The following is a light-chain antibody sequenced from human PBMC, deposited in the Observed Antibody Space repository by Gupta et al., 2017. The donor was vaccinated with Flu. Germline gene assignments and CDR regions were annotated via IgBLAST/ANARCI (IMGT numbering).Light chain of an antibody. CDR2: AAS. J-gene: IGKJ4*01. V-gene: IGKV3-15*01. Sequence: DRLSMSPGERVTISCRASQSISGNLAWYQQKPGQAPRLLIDAASTRATGIPARFRGRGSGTECMLTISSLQSEDCAVYYWQQYKRGPPFTFGEGTKVEIK. CDR1: QSISGN. CDR3: QQYKRGPPFT.